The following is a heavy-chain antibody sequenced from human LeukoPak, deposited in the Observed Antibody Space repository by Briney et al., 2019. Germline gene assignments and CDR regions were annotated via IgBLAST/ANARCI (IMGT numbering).Heavy chain of an antibody. Sequence: SGGSVSLLRGASGLPVRSSYMSGAPEARGRALEWGSIISSAGTTYYAEYVKGRFTISRDNSKNTVYLQMNNLRAGDTAVYLCATPGGWDGYNWNWYFDLWGRGTLVIVSS. CDR1: GLPVRSSY. CDR3: ATPGGWDGYNWNWYFDL. J-gene: IGHJ2*01. CDR2: ISSAGTT. V-gene: IGHV3-66*01. D-gene: IGHD5-24*01.